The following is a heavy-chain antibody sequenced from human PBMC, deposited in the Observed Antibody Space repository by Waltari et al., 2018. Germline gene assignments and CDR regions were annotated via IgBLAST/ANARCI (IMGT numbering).Heavy chain of an antibody. CDR3: ASSVTTG. CDR2: IYHSGST. V-gene: IGHV4-38-2*01. J-gene: IGHJ4*02. CDR1: GYSISSGYY. Sequence: QVQLQESGPGLVKPSETLSLTCAVSGYSISSGYYWGWIRQPPGKGLEWIRSIYHSGSTYYNPSLKSRVTISVDTSKNQFSLKLSSVTAADTAVYYCASSVTTGWGQGTLVTVSS. D-gene: IGHD4-17*01.